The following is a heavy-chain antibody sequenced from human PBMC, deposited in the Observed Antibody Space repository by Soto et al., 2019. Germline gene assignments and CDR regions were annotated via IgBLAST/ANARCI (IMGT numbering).Heavy chain of an antibody. CDR1: GGSISSYY. D-gene: IGHD4-17*01. CDR2: IYYSGST. J-gene: IGHJ6*03. V-gene: IGHV4-59*01. Sequence: QVQLQESGPGLVKPSETLSLTCTVSGGSISSYYWSWIRQPPGKGLEWIGYIYYSGSTNYNPSLMSRVTISVDTSKNQFSLKLSSVTAADTAVYYCARLTTVTVYYYYYMDVWGKGTTVTVSS. CDR3: ARLTTVTVYYYYYMDV.